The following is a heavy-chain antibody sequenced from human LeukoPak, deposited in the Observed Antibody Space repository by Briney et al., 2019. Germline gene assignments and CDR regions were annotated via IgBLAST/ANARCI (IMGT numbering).Heavy chain of an antibody. CDR2: IRSSGSAI. CDR3: TRESFSSSFFDY. D-gene: IGHD6-6*01. CDR1: GFTFSSYS. V-gene: IGHV3-48*02. J-gene: IGHJ4*02. Sequence: GGSLRLSCAASGFTFSSYSMNWVRQAPGKGLEWISYIRSSGSAIFYADSVKGRFTLSRDNARNSLYLQMNSLRDEDTAVYYCTRESFSSSFFDYWGQGTLVTVSS.